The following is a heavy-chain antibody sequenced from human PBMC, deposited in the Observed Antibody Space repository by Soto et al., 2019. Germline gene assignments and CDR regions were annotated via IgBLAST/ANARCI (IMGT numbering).Heavy chain of an antibody. CDR3: AKDKDTVTTNYYYYYYMDV. J-gene: IGHJ6*03. D-gene: IGHD4-4*01. CDR1: GFTFSSYA. V-gene: IGHV3-23*01. CDR2: ISGSGGST. Sequence: EVQLLESGGGLVQPGGSLRLSCAASGFTFSSYAMSWVRQAPGKGLEWVSAISGSGGSTYYADSVKGRFTISRDNSKNTLYLQMNSLRDEDKAVYYCAKDKDTVTTNYYYYYYMDVWGKGTTVTVSS.